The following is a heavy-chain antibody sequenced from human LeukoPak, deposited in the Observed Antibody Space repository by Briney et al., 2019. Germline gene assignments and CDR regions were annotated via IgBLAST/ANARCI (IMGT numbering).Heavy chain of an antibody. V-gene: IGHV4-39*07. CDR1: GGSINNSTYY. Sequence: SSETLSLTCTVSGGSINNSTYYWGWIRQPPGKGLEWIGTIYYGGSTFYNPSLKSRVTLSVDTFKNQFSLKLGSVTAADTAVYFCARLSPPGRSSVKGKYYFDYWGQGALVTVSS. CDR3: ARLSPPGRSSVKGKYYFDY. CDR2: IYYGGST. J-gene: IGHJ4*02. D-gene: IGHD6-6*01.